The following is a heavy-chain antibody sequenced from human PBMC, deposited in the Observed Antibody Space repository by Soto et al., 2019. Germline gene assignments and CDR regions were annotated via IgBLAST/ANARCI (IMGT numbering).Heavy chain of an antibody. Sequence: EVELLESGGGLAQPGGSLRLSCAASGFTFNDYAMSWVRQAPGKGLEWVSDISASGGGTVYADSVKGRFTISRDNAKNTLFLQMDDLTAEDTARYYCVKDWYRGSFGPDAFDVWGQGTMVNVSS. J-gene: IGHJ3*01. D-gene: IGHD1-26*01. CDR1: GFTFNDYA. CDR2: ISASGGGT. CDR3: VKDWYRGSFGPDAFDV. V-gene: IGHV3-23*01.